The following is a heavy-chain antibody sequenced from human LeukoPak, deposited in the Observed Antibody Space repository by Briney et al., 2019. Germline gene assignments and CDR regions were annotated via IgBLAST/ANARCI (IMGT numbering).Heavy chain of an antibody. V-gene: IGHV4-30-4*01. CDR3: ARTYYYDSNHFDY. J-gene: IGHJ4*02. CDR1: GGSISSGDYC. D-gene: IGHD3-22*01. Sequence: PSETLSLTCTVSGGSISSGDYCWSWIRQPPGKGLEWIVYIYYSGSTYYNPSLKSRVTISVDTSKNQFSLKLSSVTAADTAVYYCARTYYYDSNHFDYWGQGTLVTVSS. CDR2: IYYSGST.